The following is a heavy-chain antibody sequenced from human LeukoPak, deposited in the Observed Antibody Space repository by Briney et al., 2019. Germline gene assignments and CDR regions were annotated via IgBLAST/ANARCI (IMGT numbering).Heavy chain of an antibody. J-gene: IGHJ4*02. D-gene: IGHD3-3*01. CDR1: GFTFSSYA. Sequence: GGSLRLSCSASGFTFSSYAMHWVRQAPGKGLEYVSAISSNGGTTYYADSVKGRFTISRDNAKNSLYLQMNSLRAEDTAVYYCARDSRHGSGYWGQGTLVTVSS. CDR2: ISSNGGTT. CDR3: ARDSRHGSGY. V-gene: IGHV3-64*04.